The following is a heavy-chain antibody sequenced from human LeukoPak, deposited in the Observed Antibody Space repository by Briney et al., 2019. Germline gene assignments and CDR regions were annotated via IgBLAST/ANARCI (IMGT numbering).Heavy chain of an antibody. V-gene: IGHV3-23*01. Sequence: GGSLRLSCAASGFTFSSYAMSWVRQAPGKGLEWVSAISNSGSSTYYADSVKGRFTISRDNSKNTLYLQMNSLRADDTAVYYCATLRQSQWLAFHWGQGTLVTVSS. CDR3: ATLRQSQWLAFH. CDR2: ISNSGSST. CDR1: GFTFSSYA. J-gene: IGHJ4*02. D-gene: IGHD6-19*01.